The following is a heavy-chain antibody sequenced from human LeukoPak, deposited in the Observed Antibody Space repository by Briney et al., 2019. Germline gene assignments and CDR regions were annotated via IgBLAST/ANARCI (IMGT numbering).Heavy chain of an antibody. CDR2: INTDGNTR. V-gene: IGHV3-74*01. Sequence: GGSLRLSCATSGFTFSTSWMHWVRQAPGKGLVWVSRINTDGNTRDYADSVKGRFTISRDNAKNTLYLQMDSLRAEDTAIYYCVRDMGYYDKVWGQGTLVTVSS. CDR1: GFTFSTSW. J-gene: IGHJ4*02. CDR3: VRDMGYYDKV. D-gene: IGHD3-22*01.